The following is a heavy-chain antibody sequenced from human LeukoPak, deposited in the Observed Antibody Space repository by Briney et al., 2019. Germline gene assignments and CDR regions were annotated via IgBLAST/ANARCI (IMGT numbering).Heavy chain of an antibody. D-gene: IGHD3-9*01. J-gene: IGHJ4*02. CDR3: AKAVHYDILTGYLDY. V-gene: IGHV3-48*01. CDR1: GFTFSSFS. CDR2: ISSSSSTI. Sequence: GGSLRLSCAASGFTFSSFSMNWVRQAPGKGLEWVSFISSSSSTIYYADSVKGRFTISRDNAKNSLYLQVNSLRAEDTAVYYCAKAVHYDILTGYLDYWGQGTLVTVSS.